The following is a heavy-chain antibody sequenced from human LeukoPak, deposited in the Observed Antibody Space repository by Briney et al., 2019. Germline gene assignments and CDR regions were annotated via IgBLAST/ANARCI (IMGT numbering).Heavy chain of an antibody. CDR1: GFTFSNAW. V-gene: IGHV3-15*01. Sequence: GGSLRLSCAASGFTFSNAWMSWVRQAPGKGLEWVGRIKSKTDGGTTDCTAPVKGRFTISRDDSKNTLYLQMNSLKTEDTAVYYCTTERYSSSWYVWFDPWGQGTLVTVSS. D-gene: IGHD6-13*01. CDR2: IKSKTDGGTT. J-gene: IGHJ5*02. CDR3: TTERYSSSWYVWFDP.